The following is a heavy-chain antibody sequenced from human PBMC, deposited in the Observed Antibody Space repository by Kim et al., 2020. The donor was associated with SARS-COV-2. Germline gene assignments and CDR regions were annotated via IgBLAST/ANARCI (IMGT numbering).Heavy chain of an antibody. V-gene: IGHV3-23*03. CDR1: GFTFSSYA. CDR2: IYSGGSST. Sequence: GGSLRLSCAASGFTFSSYAMSWVRQAPGKGLEWVSVIYSGGSSTYYADSVKGRFTISRDNSKNTLYLQMNSLRAEDTAVYYCAREGGPFIDYYGSGRVYYYYYYGMDVWGQGTTVTVSS. D-gene: IGHD3-10*01. CDR3: AREGGPFIDYYGSGRVYYYYYYGMDV. J-gene: IGHJ6*02.